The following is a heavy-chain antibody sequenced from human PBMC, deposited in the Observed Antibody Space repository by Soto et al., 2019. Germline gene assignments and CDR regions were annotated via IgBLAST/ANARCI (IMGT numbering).Heavy chain of an antibody. CDR2: ISAYNGNT. CDR1: CYTFTSYG. V-gene: IGHV1-18*01. Sequence: ASVKVSCKASCYTFTSYGISLLRHAPGQGLEWIGLISAYNGNTNYAQKLQGRVTMTTDTSTSTAYMELRSLRSDDTAVYYCARDTAYYYDSSGYYYVRSDNWFEPWGQGTLVTVSS. J-gene: IGHJ5*02. CDR3: ARDTAYYYDSSGYYYVRSDNWFEP. D-gene: IGHD3-22*01.